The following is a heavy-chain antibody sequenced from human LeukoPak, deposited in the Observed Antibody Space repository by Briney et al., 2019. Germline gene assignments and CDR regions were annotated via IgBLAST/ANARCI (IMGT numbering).Heavy chain of an antibody. CDR1: GYTFTVYY. V-gene: IGHV1-2*02. CDR2: INPNSGGT. CDR3: ARDRGIDYYGSGSYYRHYYYYMDV. D-gene: IGHD3-10*01. J-gene: IGHJ6*03. Sequence: GASVKVSFKASGYTFTVYYMHWVRQAPGQGREWMGWINPNSGGTNYAQKFQGRVTMTRDTSISTPYMELSRLRSDDTAVYYCARDRGIDYYGSGSYYRHYYYYMDVWGKGTTVTVSS.